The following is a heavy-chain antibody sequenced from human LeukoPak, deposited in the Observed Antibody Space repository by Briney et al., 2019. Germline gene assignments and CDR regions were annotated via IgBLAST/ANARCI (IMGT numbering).Heavy chain of an antibody. J-gene: IGHJ4*02. V-gene: IGHV3-72*01. CDR3: ARGGSYVAFDY. Sequence: PGGSLRLSCAASGFTFSNAWMSWVRQAPGKGLEWVGRIRNKAMSYTTEYAASVKGRFTISRDDSKNSLYLQMNSLKTEDTAVYYCARGGSYVAFDYWGQGTLVTVSS. CDR1: GFTFSNAW. CDR2: IRNKAMSYTT. D-gene: IGHD1-26*01.